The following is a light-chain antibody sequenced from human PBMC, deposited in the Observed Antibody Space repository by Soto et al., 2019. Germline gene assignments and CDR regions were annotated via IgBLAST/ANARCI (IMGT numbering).Light chain of an antibody. Sequence: DIQMTQSPSSLSASVGERVTITCRASQSIDKYLNWYQHKPGKAPYLLIYAASHLRSGVPTRFSGGGTGTSFTLTISSLQYEDLATYYCQQSYSSPGTFGRGTKVELK. J-gene: IGKJ1*01. CDR3: QQSYSSPGT. CDR1: QSIDKY. CDR2: AAS. V-gene: IGKV1-39*01.